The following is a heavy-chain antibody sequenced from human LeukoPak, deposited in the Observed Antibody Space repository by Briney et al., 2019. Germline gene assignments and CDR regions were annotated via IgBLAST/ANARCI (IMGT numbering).Heavy chain of an antibody. CDR3: ARARGPYYFDY. J-gene: IGHJ4*02. V-gene: IGHV4-59*01. D-gene: IGHD3-10*01. Sequence: SETLSLTCTVSGGSISSYYWSWIRQPPGKGLEWIGYIYYSGSTNYNPSLKSRVTISVDTSKNQFSLKLSSVTAADTAVYYCARARGPYYFDYWGQGTLVTVPS. CDR1: GGSISSYY. CDR2: IYYSGST.